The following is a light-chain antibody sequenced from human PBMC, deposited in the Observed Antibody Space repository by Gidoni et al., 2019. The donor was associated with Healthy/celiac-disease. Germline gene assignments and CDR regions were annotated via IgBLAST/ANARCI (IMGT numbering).Light chain of an antibody. CDR2: EGS. CDR1: SSDVGSYNL. J-gene: IGLJ1*01. V-gene: IGLV2-23*01. Sequence: QSALTQPASASGSPGPSITISCTGTSSDVGSYNLVSWYQQHPGKAPKLMMYEGSKRPSGVSNRFSGSKSGNTASLTISGLQAEDEADYYCCSYAGSSIFYVFGTGTKVTVL. CDR3: CSYAGSSIFYV.